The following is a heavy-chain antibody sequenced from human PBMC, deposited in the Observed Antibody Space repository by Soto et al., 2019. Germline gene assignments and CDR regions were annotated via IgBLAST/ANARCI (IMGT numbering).Heavy chain of an antibody. J-gene: IGHJ4*02. CDR3: ARGGEVGSSRLFDY. CDR2: INHSGST. CDR1: GGSFSGYY. V-gene: IGHV4-34*01. Sequence: LSLTCAVYGGSFSGYYWSWIRQPPGKGLEWIGEINHSGSTNYNPSLKSRVTISVDTSKNQFSLKLSSVTAADTAVYYCARGGEVGSSRLFDYWGQGTLVTVSS. D-gene: IGHD2-2*01.